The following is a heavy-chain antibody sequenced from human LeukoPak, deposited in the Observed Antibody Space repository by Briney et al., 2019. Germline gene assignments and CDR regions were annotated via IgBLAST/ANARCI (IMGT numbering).Heavy chain of an antibody. D-gene: IGHD6-13*01. CDR1: GVSISSSYY. J-gene: IGHJ5*02. Sequence: PSETLSLTCTVSGVSISSSYYWGWIRQPPGKGLEWIGSIYYSGSTYYNPSLKSRVTISVDTSKNQFSLKLSSVTAADTAVYYCARGRTVGYSSRKLKFDPWGQGTLVTVSS. CDR2: IYYSGST. CDR3: ARGRTVGYSSRKLKFDP. V-gene: IGHV4-39*07.